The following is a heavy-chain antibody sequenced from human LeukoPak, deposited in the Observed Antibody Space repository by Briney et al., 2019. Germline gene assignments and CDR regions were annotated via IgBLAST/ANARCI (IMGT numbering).Heavy chain of an antibody. CDR3: ARDKKLRYFDWLFLLDY. V-gene: IGHV1-2*02. CDR1: GYTFTGYY. CDR2: INPNSGGT. Sequence: GASVKVSCKASGYTFTGYYMHWVRQAPGQGLEWMGWINPNSGGTNYAQKFQGRVTMTRDTSISTAYMELSRLRSDDTAVYYCARDKKLRYFDWLFLLDYWGQGTLVTVSS. D-gene: IGHD3-9*01. J-gene: IGHJ4*02.